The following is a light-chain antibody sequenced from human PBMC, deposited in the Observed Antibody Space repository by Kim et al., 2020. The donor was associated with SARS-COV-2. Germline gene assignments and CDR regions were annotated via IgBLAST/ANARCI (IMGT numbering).Light chain of an antibody. J-gene: IGLJ3*02. CDR2: YDS. CDR3: QVWDSSTDHRVL. CDR1: SIGSKS. V-gene: IGLV3-21*04. Sequence: PGKTARITCGGTSIGSKSVRWYQQKPGQAPVLVISYDSDRPSGIPERFSGSNSGNTATLTISRVGAGDEADYYCQVWDSSTDHRVLFGGGTQLTVL.